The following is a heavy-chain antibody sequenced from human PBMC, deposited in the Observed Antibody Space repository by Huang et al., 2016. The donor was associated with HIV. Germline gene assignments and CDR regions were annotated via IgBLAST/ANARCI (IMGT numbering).Heavy chain of an antibody. J-gene: IGHJ4*02. Sequence: QVQLVESGGGVVQPGGSLRLSCTASGFTFGSFGMHWVRQAPGKGLEWGAFIRYDGNNYYYADSGRGRFTISRDNSKDTLYLQMNRLRPDDSAVYYCAKDLTYTFGRHFDYWGRGTLVTVSS. CDR1: GFTFGSFG. CDR2: IRYDGNNY. V-gene: IGHV3-30*02. D-gene: IGHD3-3*01. CDR3: AKDLTYTFGRHFDY.